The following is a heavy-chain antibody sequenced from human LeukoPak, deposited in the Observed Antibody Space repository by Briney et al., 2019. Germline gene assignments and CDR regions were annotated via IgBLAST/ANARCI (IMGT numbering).Heavy chain of an antibody. J-gene: IGHJ6*02. CDR2: INHSGST. V-gene: IGHV4-34*01. Sequence: PSETLSLTCAVYGGSFSGYYWSWIRQPPGKGLEWIGEINHSGSTNYNPSLKSRVTISVDTSKNQFSLKLSSVTAADTAVYYCARQQSSGWYQSYYYYYGMDVWGQGTTVTVSS. D-gene: IGHD6-19*01. CDR3: ARQQSSGWYQSYYYYYGMDV. CDR1: GGSFSGYY.